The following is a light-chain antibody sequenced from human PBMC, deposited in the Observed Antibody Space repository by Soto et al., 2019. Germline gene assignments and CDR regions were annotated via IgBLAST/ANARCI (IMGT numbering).Light chain of an antibody. CDR1: QRIDTW. V-gene: IGKV1-12*01. J-gene: IGKJ2*01. CDR2: GAS. CDR3: QQSNTFPYT. Sequence: IQLTQSPSSVSASVGDRVTITCRASQRIDTWLAWYQQKPGKAPNLLIYGASNLQSGVPSRFSGSGSGTDFSLTISSLQPEDFATYYCQQSNTFPYTFGQGTKLEL.